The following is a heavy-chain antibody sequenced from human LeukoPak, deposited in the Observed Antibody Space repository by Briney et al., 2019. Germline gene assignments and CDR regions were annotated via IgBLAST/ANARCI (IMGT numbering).Heavy chain of an antibody. V-gene: IGHV3-30*18. J-gene: IGHJ4*02. CDR2: ISYDGSNK. D-gene: IGHD6-13*01. CDR1: GFTFSSYG. CDR3: AKFGIAAAGTDFDY. Sequence: GGSLRLSCAASGFTFSSYGMHWVRQAPGKGLEWVAVISYDGSNKYYADSVKGRFTISRDNSKNTLYLQMNSLRAEGTAVYYCAKFGIAAAGTDFDYWGQGTLVTVSS.